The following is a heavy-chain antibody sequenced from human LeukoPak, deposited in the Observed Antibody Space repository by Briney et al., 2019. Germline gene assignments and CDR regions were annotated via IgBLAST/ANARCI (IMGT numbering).Heavy chain of an antibody. V-gene: IGHV3-30*02. J-gene: IGHJ4*02. D-gene: IGHD3-16*02. CDR2: IRYDGSNK. CDR1: GFTFSSYG. Sequence: GGSLRLSCAASGFTFSSYGMHWVRQAPGKGLEWVAFIRYDGSNKYYADSVKGRFTISRDNSKNTLYLQMNSLRAEDTAVYYCAKGDDYVWGSYRYFDYWGQGTLVTVSS. CDR3: AKGDDYVWGSYRYFDY.